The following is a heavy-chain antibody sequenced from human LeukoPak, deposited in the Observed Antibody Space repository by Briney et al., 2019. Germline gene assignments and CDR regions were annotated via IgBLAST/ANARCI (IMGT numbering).Heavy chain of an antibody. CDR1: GGSISSIIYD. J-gene: IGHJ3*01. D-gene: IGHD6-19*01. CDR3: ARETEKQWQY. CDR2: IYYRGST. V-gene: IGHV4-39*07. Sequence: SETLSRTCTVSGGSISSIIYDWGGIRQPPGRGVERIGSIYYRGSTYYNPSLKSRVAISVDTSKTQFSLKLTSVTAADTAVYYCARETEKQWQYWGQGTMVTVSS.